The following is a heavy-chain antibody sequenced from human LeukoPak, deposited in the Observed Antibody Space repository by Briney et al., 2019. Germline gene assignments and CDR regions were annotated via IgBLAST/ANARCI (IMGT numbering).Heavy chain of an antibody. CDR2: IYYSGST. D-gene: IGHD5-24*01. Sequence: SETLSLTCTVSGGSISNYYWSWIRQPPGKGLEWIGSIYYSGSTNYNPSLKSRVTISVDTSKNQFSLKLSSVTAADTAVYYCAREVATTYFDYWGQGTLVTVSS. J-gene: IGHJ4*02. V-gene: IGHV4-59*01. CDR3: AREVATTYFDY. CDR1: GGSISNYY.